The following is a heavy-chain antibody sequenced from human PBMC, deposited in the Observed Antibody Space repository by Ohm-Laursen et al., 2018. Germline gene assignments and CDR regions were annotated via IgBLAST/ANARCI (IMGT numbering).Heavy chain of an antibody. J-gene: IGHJ4*02. Sequence: SLRLSCTASGFTFSSHTMNWVRQAPGKGLQWVSSIISTGSTIYYADSVKGRFTISRDNVKNSLYLQMNSLRADDTAVYYWARGQLSSGWPKAFDYWGQGTLVTVSS. CDR1: GFTFSSHT. CDR3: ARGQLSSGWPKAFDY. V-gene: IGHV3-21*01. CDR2: IISTGSTI. D-gene: IGHD6-19*01.